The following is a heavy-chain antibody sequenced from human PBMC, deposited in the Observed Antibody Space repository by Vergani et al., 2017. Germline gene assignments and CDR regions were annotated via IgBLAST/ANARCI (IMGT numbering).Heavy chain of an antibody. Sequence: QLQLPESGPGLVKPSETLSLTCTVSGGSISSSSYYWGWIRQPPGKGLEWIGRIYYSGSTYYNPSLKSRVTISVDTSKNQFSLKLSSVTAADTAVYYCAEGGSSGWYVWGQGTLVTVSS. V-gene: IGHV4-39*01. CDR1: GGSISSSSYY. CDR3: AEGGSSGWYV. D-gene: IGHD6-19*01. CDR2: IYYSGST. J-gene: IGHJ4*02.